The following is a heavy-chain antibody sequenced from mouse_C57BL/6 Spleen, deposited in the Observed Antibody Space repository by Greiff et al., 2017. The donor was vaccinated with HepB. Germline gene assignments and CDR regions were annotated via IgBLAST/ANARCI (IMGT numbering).Heavy chain of an antibody. V-gene: IGHV1-53*01. J-gene: IGHJ1*03. D-gene: IGHD2-2*01. CDR3: ARRDYGFWYFDV. Sequence: QVHVKQPGTELVKPGASVKLSCKASGYTFTSYWMHWVKQRPGQGLEWIGNINPSNGGTNYNEKFKSKATLTVDKSSSTAYMQLSSLTSEDSAVYYCARRDYGFWYFDVWGTGTTVTVSS. CDR2: INPSNGGT. CDR1: GYTFTSYW.